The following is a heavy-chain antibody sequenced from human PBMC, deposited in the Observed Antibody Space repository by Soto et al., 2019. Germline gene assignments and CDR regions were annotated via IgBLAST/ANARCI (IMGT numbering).Heavy chain of an antibody. J-gene: IGHJ6*03. CDR2: IYSGGST. D-gene: IGHD3-3*01. CDR1: GFTVSSNY. CDR3: ARDYDFWSGSYYMDV. Sequence: GGSLRLSCAASGFTVSSNYMSWVRQAPGKGLEWVSVIYSGGSTYYADSVKGRFTISRDNSKNTLYLQINSLRAEDTAVYYCARDYDFWSGSYYMDVWGKGTTVTVSS. V-gene: IGHV3-66*01.